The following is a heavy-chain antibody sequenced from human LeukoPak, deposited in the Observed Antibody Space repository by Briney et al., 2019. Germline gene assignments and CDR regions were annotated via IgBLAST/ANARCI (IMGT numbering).Heavy chain of an antibody. V-gene: IGHV3-23*01. Sequence: GGSLRLSCAASGFTFSNYDMNWVRRAPGKGLEWVSTVIGSGSSTYYADSVKGRFTISRDNSKSTLYLHMDSLRAEDTALYYCAGGQMFTSGGFDDWGQGTLVTVSS. CDR2: VIGSGSST. J-gene: IGHJ4*02. CDR3: AGGQMFTSGGFDD. D-gene: IGHD6-19*01. CDR1: GFTFSNYD.